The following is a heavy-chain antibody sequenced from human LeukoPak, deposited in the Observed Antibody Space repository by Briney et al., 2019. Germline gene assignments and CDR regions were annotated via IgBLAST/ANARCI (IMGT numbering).Heavy chain of an antibody. J-gene: IGHJ6*02. CDR2: ISDGGRNK. CDR1: GFTFSSYA. CDR3: AKDSEPYSRGSYGMAV. V-gene: IGHV3-30*18. D-gene: IGHD6-19*01. Sequence: GGSLRLSCAASGFTFSSYAIHWVRQAPGKGLEWVAVISDGGRNKNYADSVKGRFTISRDNSKNTLYLQMNSLRAEDTAVYSCAKDSEPYSRGSYGMAVWGQATTVTVSS.